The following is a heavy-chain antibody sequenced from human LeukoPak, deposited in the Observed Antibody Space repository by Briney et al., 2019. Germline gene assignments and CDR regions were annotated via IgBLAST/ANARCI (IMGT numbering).Heavy chain of an antibody. CDR1: GFTVSSNY. J-gene: IGHJ6*03. Sequence: GGSLRLSCAASGFTVSSNYMSWVRQAPGKGLEWVSVIYSGGSTYYADSVKGRFTISRDNSKNTLYLQMNSLRAEDTAVYYCAKDYYGSGTHLYYYYYYMDVWGKGTTVTISS. CDR2: IYSGGST. CDR3: AKDYYGSGTHLYYYYYYMDV. V-gene: IGHV3-66*01. D-gene: IGHD3-10*01.